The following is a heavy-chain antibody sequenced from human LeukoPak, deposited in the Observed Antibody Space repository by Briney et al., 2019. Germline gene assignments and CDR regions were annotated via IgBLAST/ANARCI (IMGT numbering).Heavy chain of an antibody. D-gene: IGHD6-13*01. Sequence: GASVKVSCKAPGGTFSSYAISWVRQAPGQGLEWMGGIIPIFGTANYAQKFQGRVTITADESTSTAYMELSSLRSEDTAVYYCARDLRPEGIAPILWGQGTLVTVSS. CDR2: IIPIFGTA. CDR1: GGTFSSYA. J-gene: IGHJ4*02. CDR3: ARDLRPEGIAPIL. V-gene: IGHV1-69*13.